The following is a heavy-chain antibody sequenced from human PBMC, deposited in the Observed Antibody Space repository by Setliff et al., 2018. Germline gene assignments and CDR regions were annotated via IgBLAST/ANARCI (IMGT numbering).Heavy chain of an antibody. J-gene: IGHJ5*02. CDR3: ARGPLHYDFWSGYYTVSWFDP. D-gene: IGHD3-3*01. V-gene: IGHV7-4-1*02. Sequence: PSVKVSCKASGYTFTSYATNWVRQAPGQGLEWMGWINTNTGNPTYAQGFTGRFVFSLDTSVSTAYLQISSLKAEDTAVYYCARGPLHYDFWSGYYTVSWFDPWGQGTLVTVSS. CDR1: GYTFTSYA. CDR2: INTNTGNP.